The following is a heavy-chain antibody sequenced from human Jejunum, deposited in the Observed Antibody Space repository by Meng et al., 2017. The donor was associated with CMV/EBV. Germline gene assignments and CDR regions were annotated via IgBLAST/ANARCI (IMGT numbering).Heavy chain of an antibody. V-gene: IGHV1-3*04. CDR2: INTGNGNT. CDR1: GYTFTSYA. CDR3: ARIESGAHFDT. Sequence: SCKASGYTFTSYAVHWVRQTPGQGLEWMGWINTGNGNTKYSQKFQGRVTFTRDTSANTGYMEVSSLRSEDTAVYYCARIESGAHFDTWGQGTLVTVSS. D-gene: IGHD4-17*01. J-gene: IGHJ4*02.